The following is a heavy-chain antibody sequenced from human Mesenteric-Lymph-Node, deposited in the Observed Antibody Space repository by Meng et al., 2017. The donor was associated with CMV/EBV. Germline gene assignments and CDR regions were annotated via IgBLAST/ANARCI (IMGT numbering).Heavy chain of an antibody. Sequence: YGGSFSGYYWSWIRQPPGKELEWIGEINHSGSTNYNPSLKSRVTISVDTSKNQFSLKLSSVTAADTAVYYCARGRRSYYGSGSHFDYWGQGTLVTVSS. D-gene: IGHD3-10*01. J-gene: IGHJ4*02. V-gene: IGHV4-34*01. CDR3: ARGRRSYYGSGSHFDY. CDR2: INHSGST. CDR1: GGSFSGYY.